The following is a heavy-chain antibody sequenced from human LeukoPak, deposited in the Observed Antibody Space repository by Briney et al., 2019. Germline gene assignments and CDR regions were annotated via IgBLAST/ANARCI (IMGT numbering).Heavy chain of an antibody. Sequence: SVKVSCKASGGTFISYAISWVRQAPGQGLEWMGRIIPIFGTANYVQKLQGRVTNNTDESTSKDYMEVRRLRYEDTAVYYCARHTYYYDSSGLTYDAFDIWGQGTMVTVSS. V-gene: IGHV1-69*05. CDR1: GGTFISYA. J-gene: IGHJ3*02. D-gene: IGHD3-22*01. CDR3: ARHTYYYDSSGLTYDAFDI. CDR2: IIPIFGTA.